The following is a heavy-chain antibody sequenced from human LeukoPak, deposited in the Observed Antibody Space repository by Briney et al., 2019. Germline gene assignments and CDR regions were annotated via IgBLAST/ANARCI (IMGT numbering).Heavy chain of an antibody. CDR3: AKDMGGYDYGGKGIDY. V-gene: IGHV3-21*04. CDR1: GFTFSHYY. Sequence: GGSLRLSCAGSGFTFSHYYMTWVRQAPGKGLEWVSSISGSSGYIFYADSVKGRFTISRDNAKNSLYLQMNSLRAEDTALYYCAKDMGGYDYGGKGIDYWGQGTLVTVSS. J-gene: IGHJ4*02. D-gene: IGHD4-23*01. CDR2: ISGSSGYI.